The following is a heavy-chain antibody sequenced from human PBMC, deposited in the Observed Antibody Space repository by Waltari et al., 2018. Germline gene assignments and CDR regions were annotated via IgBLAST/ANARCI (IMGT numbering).Heavy chain of an antibody. Sequence: QVQLQESGPGLVKPSETLSLTCAVSGYSISSGYYWGWIRQPPGKGLEWIGSIYHSGSTYYNPSLKSRVTISVDTSKNQFSLKLSSVTAADTAVYYCARMRGWELPSFYFDYWGQGTLVTVSS. J-gene: IGHJ4*02. CDR3: ARMRGWELPSFYFDY. V-gene: IGHV4-38-2*01. D-gene: IGHD1-26*01. CDR1: GYSISSGYY. CDR2: IYHSGST.